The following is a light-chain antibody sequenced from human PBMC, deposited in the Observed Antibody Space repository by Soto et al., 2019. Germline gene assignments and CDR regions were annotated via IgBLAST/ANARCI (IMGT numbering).Light chain of an antibody. Sequence: DIVMTQSPDSLAVSLGERATINCKSSQSVLYSSNNKNYLAWYQQKPGQPPKLLIYWAFTRESGVPDRFSGSGSGTDFTLTISSLQAEDVAVYYCQHYYTPPHTFGQGTKLEIK. CDR1: QSVLYSSNNKNY. J-gene: IGKJ2*01. CDR2: WAF. V-gene: IGKV4-1*01. CDR3: QHYYTPPHT.